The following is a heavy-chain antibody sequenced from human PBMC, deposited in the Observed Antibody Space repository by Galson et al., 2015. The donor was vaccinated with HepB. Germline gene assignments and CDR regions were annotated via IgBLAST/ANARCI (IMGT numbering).Heavy chain of an antibody. J-gene: IGHJ4*02. CDR2: ISAYNGNT. D-gene: IGHD2-2*01. Sequence: SVKVSCKASGYTFTSYGISWVRQAPGQGLEWMGWISAYNGNTNYVQKLQDRVTMTTDTSTSTAYMELRSLRSDDTAVYYCARDQDIVVVPAAIGYWGQGTLVTVSS. CDR3: ARDQDIVVVPAAIGY. CDR1: GYTFTSYG. V-gene: IGHV1-18*04.